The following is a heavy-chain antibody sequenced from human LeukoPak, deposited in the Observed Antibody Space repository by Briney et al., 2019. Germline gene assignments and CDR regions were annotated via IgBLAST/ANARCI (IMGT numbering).Heavy chain of an antibody. CDR1: GGSISSYY. J-gene: IGHJ3*02. Sequence: SQTLSLTCTVSGGSISSYYWSWIRQPPGKGLEWIGYIYYSGSTNYNPSLKSPVTISVDTSKNQFSLKLSSVTAADTAVYYCARDYYDILTGYSGAFDIWGQGTMVTVSS. CDR2: IYYSGST. CDR3: ARDYYDILTGYSGAFDI. V-gene: IGHV4-59*01. D-gene: IGHD3-9*01.